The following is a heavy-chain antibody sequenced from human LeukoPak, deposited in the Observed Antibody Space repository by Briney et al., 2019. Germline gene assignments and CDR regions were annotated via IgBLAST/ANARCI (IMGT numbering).Heavy chain of an antibody. CDR2: IYYTGST. CDR1: GGSISNYY. J-gene: IGHJ6*03. D-gene: IGHD6-19*01. V-gene: IGHV4-59*01. CDR3: ARAPGSAYYPYYYMDV. Sequence: SETLSLTCTVSGGSISNYYYSWIRQPPGKGLEWIGYIYYTGSTNYNPSLEGRVTISVDTSKNQFSLSLNSVTAADTAEYYCARAPGSAYYPYYYMDVWGKGTTVTVSS.